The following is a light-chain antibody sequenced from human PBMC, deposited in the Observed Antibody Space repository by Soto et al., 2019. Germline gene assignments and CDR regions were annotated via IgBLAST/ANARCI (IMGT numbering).Light chain of an antibody. Sequence: QSALTQPASVSGSPGQSITISCTGTSSDVGGYNYVSWYQQHPGNAPTLMIYDVSNRPSGFSNRFSGSKSGNTASLTISGLQAEDEDDYYCSSYTSSSTRLYVFGTGTKVTVL. CDR3: SSYTSSSTRLYV. CDR1: SSDVGGYNY. J-gene: IGLJ1*01. V-gene: IGLV2-14*01. CDR2: DVS.